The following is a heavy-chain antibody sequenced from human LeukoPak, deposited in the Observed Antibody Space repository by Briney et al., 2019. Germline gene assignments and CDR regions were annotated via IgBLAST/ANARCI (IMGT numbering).Heavy chain of an antibody. CDR1: GYTFTSYA. CDR3: ARGGYYDSRPFDY. J-gene: IGHJ4*02. D-gene: IGHD3-22*01. V-gene: IGHV1-3*01. Sequence: GASVKVSCKASGYTFTSYAMHWVRQAPGQRLEWMGWIDAGNGNTKHSQKFQGRVTITRDTSASTAYMELSSLRSEDTAVYYCARGGYYDSRPFDYWGQGTPVTVSS. CDR2: IDAGNGNT.